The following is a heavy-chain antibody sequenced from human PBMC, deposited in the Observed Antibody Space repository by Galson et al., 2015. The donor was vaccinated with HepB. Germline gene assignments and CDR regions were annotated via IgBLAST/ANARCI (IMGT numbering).Heavy chain of an antibody. Sequence: SVKVSCKASGYTFTGYYMHWVRQAPGRGLEWMGWINPNSGGTNYAQKFQGWVTMTRDTSISTAYMELSRLSSVTAADTAVYYCARDVNHPGGGLDYWGQGTLVTVSS. CDR3: ARDVNHPGGGLDY. CDR2: INPNSGGT. CDR1: GYTFTGYY. D-gene: IGHD1-14*01. J-gene: IGHJ4*02. V-gene: IGHV1-2*04.